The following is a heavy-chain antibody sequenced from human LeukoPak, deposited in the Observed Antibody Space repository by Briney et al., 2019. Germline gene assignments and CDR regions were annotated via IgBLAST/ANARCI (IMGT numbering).Heavy chain of an antibody. Sequence: GGSLRLSCAASGFTFSSYAMSWVRQAPGKGLEWVSVISGSSGSTYYADSVKGRFTISRDNSKNTLYLQMNSLRAEDTAVYYCAKDHSSGYFYFDYWGQGTLVTVSS. CDR2: ISGSSGST. J-gene: IGHJ4*02. CDR3: AKDHSSGYFYFDY. D-gene: IGHD3-22*01. V-gene: IGHV3-23*01. CDR1: GFTFSSYA.